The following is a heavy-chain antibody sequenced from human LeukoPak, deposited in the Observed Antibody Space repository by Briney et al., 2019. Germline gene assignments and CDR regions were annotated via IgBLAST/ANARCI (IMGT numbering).Heavy chain of an antibody. CDR2: INHSGST. Sequence: PSETLSLTCAVYGGSFSGYYWSWIRQPPGKGLEWIGEINHSGSTNYNPSLKSRVTISVDTSKNQFSLKLSSVTAADTAVYYCARSTYDFALDYWGQGTLVTVSS. D-gene: IGHD3/OR15-3a*01. CDR1: GGSFSGYY. CDR3: ARSTYDFALDY. J-gene: IGHJ4*02. V-gene: IGHV4-34*01.